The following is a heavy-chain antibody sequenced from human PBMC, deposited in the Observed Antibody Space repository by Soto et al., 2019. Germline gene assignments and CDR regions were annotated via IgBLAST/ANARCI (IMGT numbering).Heavy chain of an antibody. J-gene: IGHJ3*02. D-gene: IGHD3-10*01. CDR1: GGSISSVDYY. Sequence: QVQLQESGPGLVQPSQTLSLTCSVSGGSISSVDYYWSWIRQHPGKGLEWIGYIYYSGSTYYNPSLKSRLIISVDKSKDQFSLKLSSVTAADTAVYYCARRKGSREAFDIWGQGTMVTVSS. V-gene: IGHV4-31*03. CDR3: ARRKGSREAFDI. CDR2: IYYSGST.